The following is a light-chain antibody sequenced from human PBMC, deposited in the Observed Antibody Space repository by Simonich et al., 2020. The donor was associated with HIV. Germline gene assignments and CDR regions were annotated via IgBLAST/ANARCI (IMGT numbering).Light chain of an antibody. Sequence: DIVLTQSPGTLSLSPGERATLSCRASQSGSSSYLAWYQQKPGQAPRLLIYGASSRATGIPYRFSGSGSGTYFTLTISRLEPEEFAVYYCQQYNKWPPWTFGQGTKVEI. CDR3: QQYNKWPPWT. CDR1: QSGSSSY. J-gene: IGKJ1*01. V-gene: IGKV3-20*01. CDR2: GAS.